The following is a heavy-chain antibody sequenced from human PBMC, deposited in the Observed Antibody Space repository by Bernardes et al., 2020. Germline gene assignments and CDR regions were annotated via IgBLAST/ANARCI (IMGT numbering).Heavy chain of an antibody. CDR2: IIPIFGKT. CDR3: ARDRYSYQTTAFWVPTHLDD. CDR1: GGTLSTYA. D-gene: IGHD3-3*01. J-gene: IGHJ4*02. V-gene: IGHV1-69*06. Sequence: SVKVSCKASGGTLSTYAITWVRQAPGQGLEWIGGIIPIFGKTFYAQKFQGRVTITADISTSAVYMDLGRLGSEDTAVYYCARDRYSYQTTAFWVPTHLDDWGQGTLVTVS.